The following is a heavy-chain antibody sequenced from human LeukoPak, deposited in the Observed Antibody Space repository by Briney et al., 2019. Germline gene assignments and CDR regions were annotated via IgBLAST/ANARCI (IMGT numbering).Heavy chain of an antibody. D-gene: IGHD2-15*01. V-gene: IGHV3-23*01. CDR3: AKGRVSGGTCYSVVDS. Sequence: GGSLRLSCAASGFTFNNYAMRWVRQAPGKGLEWVSVISGSGGNTYYADSVKGRFTISRDNSKNTLDPQMDSLRAEDTAVYYCAKGRVSGGTCYSVVDSWGQGTLVTVSS. J-gene: IGHJ4*02. CDR1: GFTFNNYA. CDR2: ISGSGGNT.